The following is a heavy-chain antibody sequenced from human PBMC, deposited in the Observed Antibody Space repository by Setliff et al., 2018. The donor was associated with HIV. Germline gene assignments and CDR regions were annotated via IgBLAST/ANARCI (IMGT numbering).Heavy chain of an antibody. D-gene: IGHD6-13*01. V-gene: IGHV3-11*06. CDR1: GFTFNDYH. Sequence: GSLRLSCVGSGFTFNDYHISWIRQAPGKGLEWISYIGSLGDKEYAASVKGRFTISRDNARNLLYLQMNSLRAEDTAVYYCITESYSRSWYYWGQGTLVTVSS. CDR3: ITESYSRSWYY. CDR2: IGSLGDK. J-gene: IGHJ4*02.